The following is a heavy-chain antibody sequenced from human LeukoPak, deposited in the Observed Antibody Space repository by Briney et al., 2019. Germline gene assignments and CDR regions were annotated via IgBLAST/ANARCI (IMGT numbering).Heavy chain of an antibody. J-gene: IGHJ4*02. D-gene: IGHD5-24*01. V-gene: IGHV4-34*01. CDR1: GGSFSGYY. CDR3: ASSRDGYNPLFDY. CDR2: INHNGST. Sequence: KPSETLSLTCAVYGGSFSGYYWSWIRQPPGKGLEWIGEINHNGSTNYNPSLKSRVTISVDTSKNQFSLKLSSVTAADTAVYYCASSRDGYNPLFDYWGQGTLVTVSS.